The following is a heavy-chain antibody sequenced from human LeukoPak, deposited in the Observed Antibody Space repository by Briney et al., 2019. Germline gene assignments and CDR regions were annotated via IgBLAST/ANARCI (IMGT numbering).Heavy chain of an antibody. CDR3: ARQVRRGKYYFDY. D-gene: IGHD4/OR15-4a*01. CDR1: GGSISSYY. CDR2: IYYSGST. J-gene: IGHJ4*02. Sequence: PSETLSLTCTVSGGSISSYYWSWIRQPPGEGLEWIGYIYYSGSTNYNPSLKSRVTISVDTSKNQFSLKLSSVTAADTAVYYCARQVRRGKYYFDYWGQGTLVTVSS. V-gene: IGHV4-59*08.